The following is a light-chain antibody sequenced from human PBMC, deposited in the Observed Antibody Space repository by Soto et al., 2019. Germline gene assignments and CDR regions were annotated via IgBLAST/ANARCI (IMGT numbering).Light chain of an antibody. CDR1: SSDVGSYNL. V-gene: IGLV2-8*01. Sequence: QSAPTQPASVSGSPGQSITITCTGTSSDVGSYNLVSWYQQHPGKAPKLMIYEVSKRPSGVPDRFSGSKSGNTASLTVSGLQAEDEADYYCSSYAGSNNLVFGGGTKLTVL. J-gene: IGLJ2*01. CDR2: EVS. CDR3: SSYAGSNNLV.